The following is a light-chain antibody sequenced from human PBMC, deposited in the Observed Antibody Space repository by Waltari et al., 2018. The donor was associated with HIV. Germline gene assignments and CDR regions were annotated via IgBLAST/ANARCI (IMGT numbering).Light chain of an antibody. CDR2: GAS. CDR1: QSVSSSY. J-gene: IGKJ1*01. CDR3: QQYGSSTWT. V-gene: IGKV3-20*01. Sequence: DMVLTQSPDTLSLSPGERATLPCRASQSVSSSYLAWYQQKPGQAPRLLIYGASSRATGIPDRFSGSGSGTDFTLTISRLEPEDFAVYYCQQYGSSTWTFGQGTKVEIK.